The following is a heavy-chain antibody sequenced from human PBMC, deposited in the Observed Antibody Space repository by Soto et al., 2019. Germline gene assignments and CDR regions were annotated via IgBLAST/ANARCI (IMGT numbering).Heavy chain of an antibody. CDR2: ISGSGDTT. CDR1: GFTYHNYA. D-gene: IGHD2-15*01. J-gene: IGHJ4*02. V-gene: IGHV3-23*01. CDR3: AKDEWRSGAYWGGYCDH. Sequence: DVQLLESGGGLVQPGGSLRLSCAVSGFTYHNYAMSWVRQAPGKGLEWISGISGSGDTTYHADSVQGRFTISRDNSRNTLLFQRNSLRADDTATYYCAKDEWRSGAYWGGYCDHWGQGTLVTVSS.